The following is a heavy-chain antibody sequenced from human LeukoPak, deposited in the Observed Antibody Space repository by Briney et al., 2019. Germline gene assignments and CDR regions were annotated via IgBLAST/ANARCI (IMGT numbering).Heavy chain of an antibody. Sequence: SETLSLTCTVSGDSISTFYWNWIRQPPGKGLEWIGHIYYSGSTNYNPSLKSRVTMSVDTSKNQFSLKLSSVTAADTAVYYCARDLGSGNLFDYWGQGTLVTVSS. CDR1: GDSISTFY. CDR3: ARDLGSGNLFDY. V-gene: IGHV4-59*12. J-gene: IGHJ4*02. D-gene: IGHD3-10*01. CDR2: IYYSGST.